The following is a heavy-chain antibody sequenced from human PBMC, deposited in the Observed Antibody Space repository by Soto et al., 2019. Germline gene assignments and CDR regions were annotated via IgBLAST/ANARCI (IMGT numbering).Heavy chain of an antibody. J-gene: IGHJ4*02. CDR2: ISYDGSYK. CDR1: GFTFSSYG. V-gene: IGHV3-30*18. D-gene: IGHD3-16*01. CDR3: AKWNGGFDY. Sequence: QVQLVESGGGVVQPGRSLRLSCAASGFTFSSYGMHWVRQAPGKGLAWVAVISYDGSYKYYADSVKGRFTISRDNSKNTLYLQMNSLSAEDTAVYYCAKWNGGFDYWGQGTLVTVSS.